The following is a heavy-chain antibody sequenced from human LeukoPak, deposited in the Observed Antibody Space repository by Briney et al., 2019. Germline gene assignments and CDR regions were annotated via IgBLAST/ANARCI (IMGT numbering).Heavy chain of an antibody. CDR2: IKQDGSEK. CDR3: ARLYCSGGSCYSGYFDL. Sequence: PGGSLRLSCATSGFIFSSYWMSWVRQAPGKGLEWVANIKQDGSEKYYVESVKGRFTISRDNAKDSLFLRMNSLRAEDTAVYYCARLYCSGGSCYSGYFDLWGRGTLVTVAS. D-gene: IGHD2-15*01. J-gene: IGHJ2*01. CDR1: GFIFSSYW. V-gene: IGHV3-7*01.